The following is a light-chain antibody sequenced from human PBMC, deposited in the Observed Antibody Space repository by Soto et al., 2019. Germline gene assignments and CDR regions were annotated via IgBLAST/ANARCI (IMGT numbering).Light chain of an antibody. CDR3: QQTYFALHT. J-gene: IGKJ2*01. V-gene: IGKV1-39*01. Sequence: DVQMTQSPSSLSASVGDRVTITCRASQSVSTYLNWYQQKPGKAPKLLIHAASTLQSGVPSRFSGSGTGTDFTLTIDGLQPEDFATYCCQQTYFALHTFGQGTKVE. CDR1: QSVSTY. CDR2: AAS.